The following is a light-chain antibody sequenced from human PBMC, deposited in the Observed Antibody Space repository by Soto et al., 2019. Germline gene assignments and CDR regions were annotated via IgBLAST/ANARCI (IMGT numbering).Light chain of an antibody. CDR2: GNS. V-gene: IGLV1-40*01. J-gene: IGLJ1*01. Sequence: QSVLTQPPSVPGAPGQRVTISCTGSSSNIGAGYDVHWYQQLPGTAPKLLIYGNSNRPSGVPDRFSGSKSGTSASLAITGLQAEDEADFYCQSHDSSLIAYVFGTGTKVTVL. CDR3: QSHDSSLIAYV. CDR1: SSNIGAGYD.